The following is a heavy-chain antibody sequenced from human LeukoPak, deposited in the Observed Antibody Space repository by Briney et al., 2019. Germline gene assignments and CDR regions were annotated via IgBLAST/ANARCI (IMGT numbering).Heavy chain of an antibody. V-gene: IGHV4-4*07. J-gene: IGHJ1*01. D-gene: IGHD6-13*01. Sequence: SETLSLTCTVSGGSSSSYYCNWIRQPAGKGLEWIGRISTSGSTNYNPSLKSRVTISVDTSKNQFSLKLSSVTAADTAVYYCARVAAGIGFFQHWGQGTLVTVSS. CDR1: GGSSSSYY. CDR2: ISTSGST. CDR3: ARVAAGIGFFQH.